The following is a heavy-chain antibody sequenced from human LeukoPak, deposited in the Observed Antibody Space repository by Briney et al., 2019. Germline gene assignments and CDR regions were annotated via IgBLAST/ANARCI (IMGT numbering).Heavy chain of an antibody. V-gene: IGHV1-18*01. Sequence: ASVKVSCKASGYTFTSYGISWVRQAPGQGLECMGWISAYNGNTHYTQKLQGRLTMTTDTSTSTAYMELRDLISDDTAVYYCARDLYSRRMDYYGSGSFFAYWGQGTLVTVSS. J-gene: IGHJ4*02. CDR3: ARDLYSRRMDYYGSGSFFAY. CDR2: ISAYNGNT. D-gene: IGHD3-10*01. CDR1: GYTFTSYG.